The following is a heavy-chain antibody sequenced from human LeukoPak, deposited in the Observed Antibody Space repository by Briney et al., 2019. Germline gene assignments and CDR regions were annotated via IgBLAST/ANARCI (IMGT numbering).Heavy chain of an antibody. CDR2: VYYSGST. Sequence: SGTLSLTCAVSYGSISSNSYYWGWIRQPPGKGLEWIGSVYYSGSTYYKPSLKSRVTISVDTSKNHFSLKLTSVTAADTAVYYCARLGTADDAFDLWGQGTIVTVSS. CDR3: ARLGTADDAFDL. J-gene: IGHJ3*01. CDR1: YGSISSNSYY. V-gene: IGHV4-39*02.